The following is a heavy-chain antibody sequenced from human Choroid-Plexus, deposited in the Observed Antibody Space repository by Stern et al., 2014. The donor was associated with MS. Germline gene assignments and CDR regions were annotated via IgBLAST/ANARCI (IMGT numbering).Heavy chain of an antibody. J-gene: IGHJ6*02. CDR2: IKEDGTGK. D-gene: IGHD3-3*01. Sequence: EVQLEESGGGLVQPGGSLTISCTAAGFTFGNYWMTWVRQAPGKGLEWVANIKEDGTGKNYVYSVKGRFPISRDNARNSLYLQINSLRVEDTALYYCARVYNTIYGIVTQRGSGMDVWGQGTTVIVSS. CDR3: ARVYNTIYGIVTQRGSGMDV. V-gene: IGHV3-7*01. CDR1: GFTFGNYW.